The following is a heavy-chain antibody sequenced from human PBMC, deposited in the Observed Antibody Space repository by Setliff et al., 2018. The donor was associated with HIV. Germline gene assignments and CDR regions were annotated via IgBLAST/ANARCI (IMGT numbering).Heavy chain of an antibody. J-gene: IGHJ5*02. V-gene: IGHV4-38-2*02. CDR3: ARDLETLAVAGKRPNWFDP. CDR2: IYYSGST. D-gene: IGHD6-19*01. Sequence: SETLSLTCTVSGDSISSDFYWGWIRQPPGKGLEWIGSIYYSGSTYYNPSLKSRVTIFVDTSKNQFSLKAEDTAVYYCARDLETLAVAGKRPNWFDPWGQGTLVTVSS. CDR1: GDSISSDFY.